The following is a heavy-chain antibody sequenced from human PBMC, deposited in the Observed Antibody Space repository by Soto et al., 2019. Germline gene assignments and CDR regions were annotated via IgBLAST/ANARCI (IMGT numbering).Heavy chain of an antibody. CDR2: IKSKTDDETT. V-gene: IGHV3-15*07. CDR1: GFTFSNAW. CDR3: IPDHGEDYYDSSVDSFNI. Sequence: EVQLVESGGGLVKPGGSLRLSCAASGFTFSNAWMNWVRQAPGKGLEWVGRIKSKTDDETTDYAAPVKDRFSISRDXSKNTLYLQMNSLKTEDTAVYYCIPDHGEDYYDSSVDSFNIWGQGTMVTVSS. J-gene: IGHJ3*02. D-gene: IGHD3-22*01.